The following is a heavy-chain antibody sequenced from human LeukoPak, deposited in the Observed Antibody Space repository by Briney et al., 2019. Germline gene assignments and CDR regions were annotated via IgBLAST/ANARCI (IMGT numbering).Heavy chain of an antibody. Sequence: ASVKVSCKASGGTFSSYAISWVRQAPGQGLEWMGWINPNSGGTNYAQKFQGRVTMTRDTSISTAYMELSRLRSDDTAVYYCAITYYYDSSGYRTQNYFDYWGQGTLVTVSS. CDR2: INPNSGGT. CDR3: AITYYYDSSGYRTQNYFDY. D-gene: IGHD3-22*01. J-gene: IGHJ4*02. V-gene: IGHV1-2*02. CDR1: GGTFSSYA.